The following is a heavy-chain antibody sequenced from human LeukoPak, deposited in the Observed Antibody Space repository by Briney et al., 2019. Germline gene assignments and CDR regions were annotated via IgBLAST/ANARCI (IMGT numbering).Heavy chain of an antibody. CDR2: IFGSGGST. J-gene: IGHJ4*02. CDR1: GFTFSSYA. V-gene: IGHV3-23*01. CDR3: AKTTTGYSSGRFPGWPVDY. Sequence: GGSLRLSCAAYGFTFSSYAMYWVRQAPGKGLEWVSGIFGSGGSTHYADSVKGRFTISRDNSKNTVYLQMNSLRAEDTAVYYCAKTTTGYSSGRFPGWPVDYWGQGTLVTVSS. D-gene: IGHD6-19*01.